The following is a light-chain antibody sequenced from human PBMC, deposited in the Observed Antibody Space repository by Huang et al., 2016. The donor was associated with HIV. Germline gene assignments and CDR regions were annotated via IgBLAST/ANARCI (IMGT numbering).Light chain of an antibody. Sequence: EIVLTQSPATLSLSPGERAILSCRASQSVTTYLAWYQQKPGQAPKPLIYDASIRATGIPARFIGSGSGTDFTLTISSLEPEDFAVYYCQQRSNWLTFGGGTKVEIK. CDR1: QSVTTY. J-gene: IGKJ4*01. CDR2: DAS. CDR3: QQRSNWLT. V-gene: IGKV3-11*01.